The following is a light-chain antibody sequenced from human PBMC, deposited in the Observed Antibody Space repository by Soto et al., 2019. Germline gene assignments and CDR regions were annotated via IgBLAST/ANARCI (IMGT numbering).Light chain of an antibody. J-gene: IGKJ4*01. CDR2: DTS. Sequence: EIALTQSPATLSSSPGERATLSCRASHTVSSYLAWYQQRPGQAPRLLNYDTSNRATGIPARFSCSGSGPDFTLTISSLEPEDFAVYYCQQRSNWPWTFGGGTKVEIK. CDR1: HTVSSY. V-gene: IGKV3-11*01. CDR3: QQRSNWPWT.